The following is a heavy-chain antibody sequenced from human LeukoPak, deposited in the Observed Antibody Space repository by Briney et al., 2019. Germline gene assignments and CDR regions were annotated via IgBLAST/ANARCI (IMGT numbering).Heavy chain of an antibody. Sequence: ASVKVSCKASGYTFTNYGISWVRQAPGQGLEWMGWISGYSGNINYAQKLQGRVTMTTDTSTRTAYMELRSLRSGDTAVYYCARSSGWYDYWGQGTLVTVSS. J-gene: IGHJ4*02. V-gene: IGHV1-18*01. CDR3: ARSSGWYDY. D-gene: IGHD6-19*01. CDR1: GYTFTNYG. CDR2: ISGYSGNI.